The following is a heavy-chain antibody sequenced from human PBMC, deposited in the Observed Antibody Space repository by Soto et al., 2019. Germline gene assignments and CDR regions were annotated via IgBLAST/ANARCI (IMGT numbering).Heavy chain of an antibody. CDR2: IIPIFGTA. J-gene: IGHJ6*02. D-gene: IGHD3-22*01. CDR1: GGTFSSYA. Sequence: QVQLVQSGAEVKKPGSSVKVSCKASGGTFSSYAISWVRQAPGQGLEWMGGIIPIFGTANYAQKFQGRVRFTGEKPTRTAYMDLSGLGLEAPAVYSCAKVPSYYNVGSGYSRTYFYGMEAWGQGTTATVPS. CDR3: AKVPSYYNVGSGYSRTYFYGMEA. V-gene: IGHV1-69*06.